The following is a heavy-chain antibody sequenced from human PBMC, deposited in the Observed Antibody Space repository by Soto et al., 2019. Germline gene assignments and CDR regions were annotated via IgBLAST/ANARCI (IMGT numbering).Heavy chain of an antibody. CDR2: ISGSGGST. Sequence: EVQLLESGGGLVQPGGSLRLSFAASGFTFSSYAMSWVRQAPGKGLEWVSAISGSGGSTYYADSVKGRFTISRDNSKNTLYLQMNSLRAEETAVYYCAQGSWVRDTTLYYYYYGMDVWGQGTKVTVSS. D-gene: IGHD1-26*01. J-gene: IGHJ6*02. CDR3: AQGSWVRDTTLYYYYYGMDV. CDR1: GFTFSSYA. V-gene: IGHV3-23*01.